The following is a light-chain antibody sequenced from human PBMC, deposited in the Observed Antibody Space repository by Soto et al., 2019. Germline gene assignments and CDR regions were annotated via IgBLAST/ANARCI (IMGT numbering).Light chain of an antibody. CDR2: GAS. CDR3: QEYYTTLALT. J-gene: IGKJ4*01. CDR1: QSISSN. Sequence: EIVMTQSPATLSVSPGERATLSCRASQSISSNLVWYQQKAGQAPRLLIYGASTRATGIPARFSGSGSGTEFTLTISSLQAEDVAVYYCQEYYTTLALTFGGGTKVELK. V-gene: IGKV3-15*01.